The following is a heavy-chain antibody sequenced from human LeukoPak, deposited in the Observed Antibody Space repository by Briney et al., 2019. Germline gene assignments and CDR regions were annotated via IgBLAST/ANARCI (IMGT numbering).Heavy chain of an antibody. CDR2: TSSDLNVK. J-gene: IGHJ4*02. V-gene: IGHV3-30*18. D-gene: IGHD2-15*01. Sequence: GGSLGLSCAASGFTFRNYVIHWVRQAPGKGLEWVAVTSSDLNVKLYADSVQGRFTISRDNSKSTLCLQMNSLRAEDTAVYYCAKQLGYCSDGSCYFPYWGQGTLVTVSS. CDR1: GFTFRNYV. CDR3: AKQLGYCSDGSCYFPY.